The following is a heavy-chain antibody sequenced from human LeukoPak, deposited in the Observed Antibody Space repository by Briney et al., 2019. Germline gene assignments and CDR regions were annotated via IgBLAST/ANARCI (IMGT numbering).Heavy chain of an antibody. D-gene: IGHD6-13*01. V-gene: IGHV5-51*01. CDR2: MYPADSDT. CDR1: GYSFTSYW. CDR3: ARLTSSWSFDY. Sequence: GESLKISCKGSGYSFTSYWIGWVRQMPGKGLEWMGIMYPADSDTRYSPSFQGQVTFSADKSITTAYLQWSSLKASDTAMYYCARLTSSWSFDYWGQGTLVTVSS. J-gene: IGHJ4*02.